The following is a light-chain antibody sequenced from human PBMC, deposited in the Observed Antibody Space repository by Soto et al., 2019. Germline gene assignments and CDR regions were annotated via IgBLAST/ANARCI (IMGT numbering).Light chain of an antibody. CDR3: AAWDDSLRGWV. CDR1: SSNIGSNP. Sequence: QLVLPQPPSASGTPGQRVTMSCSGSSSNIGSNPVFWYQQLPGTAPKLLIYSNNQRPSGVPDRFSGSKSGTSASLAISGLRSEDEADYYCAAWDDSLRGWVFGGGTKVTVL. J-gene: IGLJ3*02. V-gene: IGLV1-47*01. CDR2: SNN.